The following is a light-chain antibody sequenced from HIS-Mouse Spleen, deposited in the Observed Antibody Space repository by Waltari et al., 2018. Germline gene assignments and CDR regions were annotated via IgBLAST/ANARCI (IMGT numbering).Light chain of an antibody. J-gene: IGLJ1*01. CDR1: SSDVGGYNY. CDR3: CSYAGSYTGV. Sequence: QSALTQPRSVSGSPGQSVTLSCTGPSSDVGGYNYVSWYQQHPGKAPKLMIYDVSKRPSGVPDRFSGSKSGNTASLTISGLQAEDEADYYCCSYAGSYTGVFGTGTKVTVL. CDR2: DVS. V-gene: IGLV2-11*01.